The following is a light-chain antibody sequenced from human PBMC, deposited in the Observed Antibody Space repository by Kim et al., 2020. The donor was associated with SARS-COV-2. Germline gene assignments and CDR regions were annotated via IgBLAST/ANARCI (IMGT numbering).Light chain of an antibody. V-gene: IGKV4-1*01. Sequence: RTTINCKSSLVVSSRSNNKNYLTWYQKNPGQPPKLLMFSASTRESGVPDRFSGSGPGPDFTLTIRSLQAEDVAVYSCQQSYSAPYTFGQGTKLEI. CDR3: QQSYSAPYT. CDR2: SAS. J-gene: IGKJ2*01. CDR1: LVVSSRSNNKNY.